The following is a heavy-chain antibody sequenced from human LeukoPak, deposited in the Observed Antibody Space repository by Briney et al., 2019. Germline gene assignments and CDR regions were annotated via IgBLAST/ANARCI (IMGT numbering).Heavy chain of an antibody. CDR1: GGSISSYY. D-gene: IGHD1-26*01. J-gene: IGHJ1*01. CDR3: ARAYSGSYRNAEYFQH. V-gene: IGHV4-4*07. Sequence: PSETLSLTCTVSGGSISSYYWSWIRQPAGKGLEWIGRIYTSGSTNYNPSLKSRVTMSVDTSKNQFSLKLSSVTAADTAVYYCARAYSGSYRNAEYFQHWGQGTLVTVSS. CDR2: IYTSGST.